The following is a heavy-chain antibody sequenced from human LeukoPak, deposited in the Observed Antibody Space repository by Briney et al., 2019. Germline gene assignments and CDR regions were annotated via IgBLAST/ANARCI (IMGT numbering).Heavy chain of an antibody. Sequence: GGSLRLSCAASGFTFDDYAMHWVRQGPGKGLEWVSLSTGDGGDTYHADSVKGRFTISRDNSKNSPYLQMNSLRTEDSALYYRAKVHSSSWYYLDCWGQGTLVTVSS. CDR3: AKVHSSSWYYLDC. J-gene: IGHJ4*02. V-gene: IGHV3-43*02. CDR2: STGDGGDT. D-gene: IGHD6-13*01. CDR1: GFTFDDYA.